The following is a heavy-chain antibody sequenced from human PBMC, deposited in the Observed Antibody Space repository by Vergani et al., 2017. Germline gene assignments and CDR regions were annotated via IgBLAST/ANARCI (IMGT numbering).Heavy chain of an antibody. J-gene: IGHJ3*02. Sequence: EVQLVESGGGLVQPGRSLRLSCAASGFTFDDNAIHWVRQAPGKGLEWVSGISGSGGSTYYADSVKGRFTISRDNSKNTLYLQMNSLRAEDTAVYYCAKSNGRSFADAFDIWGQGTMVTVSS. CDR1: GFTFDDNA. V-gene: IGHV3-23*04. D-gene: IGHD3-16*01. CDR3: AKSNGRSFADAFDI. CDR2: ISGSGGST.